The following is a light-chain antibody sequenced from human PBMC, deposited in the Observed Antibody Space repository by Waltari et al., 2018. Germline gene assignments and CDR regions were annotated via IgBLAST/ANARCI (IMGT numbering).Light chain of an antibody. CDR3: QQTSNTPRT. CDR1: QSISTY. J-gene: IGKJ3*01. CDR2: AAS. V-gene: IGKV1-39*01. Sequence: DIQMTQSPSSLSASVGDRVTITCRASQSISTYLNWYQQKPGKAPRLLIYAASTLQSGVPSRFSGSGSGTDFTLTITSLQSEDFATYYCQQTSNTPRTFGPGTKVDIK.